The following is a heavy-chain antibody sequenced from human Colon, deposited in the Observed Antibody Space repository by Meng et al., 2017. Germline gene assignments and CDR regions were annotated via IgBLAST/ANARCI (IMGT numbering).Heavy chain of an antibody. J-gene: IGHJ4*02. V-gene: IGHV4-39*07. CDR3: ARGGSVPMVLSY. CDR2: INHSGST. D-gene: IGHD3-10*01. CDR1: GGSISSGGYY. Sequence: QLQLQESGPGLVKPSEALSLTCTVSGGSISSGGYYWSWIRQPPGKGLEWIGEINHSGSTKYNPSLKSRVTISVDTSKKQFSLNLRSVTAADTAVYYCARGGSVPMVLSYWGQGTLVTVSS.